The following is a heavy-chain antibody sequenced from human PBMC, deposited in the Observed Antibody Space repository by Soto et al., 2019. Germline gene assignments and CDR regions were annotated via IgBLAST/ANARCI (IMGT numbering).Heavy chain of an antibody. CDR1: GYTFISYD. CDR3: AKVFYYYDSSGYYYFDY. CDR2: XNAGXXNT. J-gene: IGHJ4*02. Sequence: ASVKVSCXAXGYTFISYDIHWGRQPPGQRLXLMGXXNAGXXNTKYSQKFQGRVTITRDPSASTAYMELTSLRSEDTAVYYCAKVFYYYDSSGYYYFDYWGQGTLVTVSS. V-gene: IGHV1-3*01. D-gene: IGHD3-22*01.